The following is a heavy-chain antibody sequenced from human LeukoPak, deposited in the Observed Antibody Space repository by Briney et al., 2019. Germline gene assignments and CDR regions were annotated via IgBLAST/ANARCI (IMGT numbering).Heavy chain of an antibody. J-gene: IGHJ6*03. Sequence: GGSLRLSCAASGFTFDDYGMSWVRQAPGKGLEWVSGINWNGGSTGYADSVKGRFTISRDNAKNSLYLQMNSLRAEDTALYYCARGDIRGGYDYYYYMDVWGKGTTVTVSS. V-gene: IGHV3-20*04. CDR1: GFTFDDYG. D-gene: IGHD5-12*01. CDR2: INWNGGST. CDR3: ARGDIRGGYDYYYYMDV.